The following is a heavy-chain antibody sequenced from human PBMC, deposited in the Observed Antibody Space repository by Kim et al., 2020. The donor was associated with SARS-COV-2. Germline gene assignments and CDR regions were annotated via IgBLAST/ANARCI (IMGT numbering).Heavy chain of an antibody. CDR1: GFGFSNFP. Sequence: GGSLRLSCAASGFGFSNFPMSWVRQAPGRGLEWVSAISASGGHTYYTPSVRGRLTVSRDNSENTLFLQMSSLGVDDTVVYYCAKEMEVGLSTMDYWGQG. D-gene: IGHD3-10*01. CDR3: AKEMEVGLSTMDY. J-gene: IGHJ4*02. CDR2: ISASGGHT. V-gene: IGHV3-23*01.